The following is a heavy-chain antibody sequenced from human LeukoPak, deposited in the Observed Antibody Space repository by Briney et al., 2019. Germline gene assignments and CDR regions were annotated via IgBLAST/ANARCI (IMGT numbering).Heavy chain of an antibody. J-gene: IGHJ3*02. CDR2: IKHDGSEE. Sequence: PGGSLRLSCVASGLSISGQWMNWVRQAPGQGLEWVANIKHDGSEEHYVDSVKGRFTVSRDDGRNSVSLQMNSVRAEDTAVYYCARDAGIVAFDIWGQGTVVTVSS. CDR3: ARDAGIVAFDI. CDR1: GLSISGQW. D-gene: IGHD2-15*01. V-gene: IGHV3-7*01.